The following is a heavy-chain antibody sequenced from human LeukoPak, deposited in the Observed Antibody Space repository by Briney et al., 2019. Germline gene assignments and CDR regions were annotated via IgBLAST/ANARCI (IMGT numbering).Heavy chain of an antibody. CDR1: GHSFTSHW. D-gene: IGHD6-19*01. CDR2: IYPDDSDT. Sequence: GESLKISCQGSGHSFTSHWIAWVRQMPGKGLEWMGLIYPDDSDTKYSPSFQGQVTISADKSIRTAYLQWSSLKASDTAMYYCARGSSGPDYWGQGTLVTVSS. V-gene: IGHV5-51*01. CDR3: ARGSSGPDY. J-gene: IGHJ4*02.